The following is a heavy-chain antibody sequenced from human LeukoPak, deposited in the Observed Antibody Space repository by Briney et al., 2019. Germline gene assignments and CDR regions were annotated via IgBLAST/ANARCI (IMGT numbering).Heavy chain of an antibody. Sequence: GRSLRLSCAASGFTFSAYGMHWVGQAPGKGLEWVAVIWYDGSNIYYADSVKGRFTISRDNSKNTLYLQMNSLRAEDTAVYYCARDRVQIRIVGSRDAFDIWGQGTMVTVSS. CDR2: IWYDGSNI. D-gene: IGHD1-26*01. CDR3: ARDRVQIRIVGSRDAFDI. J-gene: IGHJ3*02. V-gene: IGHV3-33*01. CDR1: GFTFSAYG.